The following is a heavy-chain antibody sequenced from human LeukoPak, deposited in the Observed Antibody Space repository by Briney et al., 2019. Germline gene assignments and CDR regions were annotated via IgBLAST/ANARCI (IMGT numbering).Heavy chain of an antibody. V-gene: IGHV5-51*01. J-gene: IGHJ4*02. CDR3: ARHTVPYGGSSSGGIDY. Sequence: GESLKISCKGSGYRFTSYWLGWVRQMPGKGLGWMGIIYPGDSDMRYSPSFQGQATMSADKSISTAYLQWTSLKASDTAMYYCARHTVPYGGSSSGGIDYWGQGTLVTVSS. D-gene: IGHD6-6*01. CDR1: GYRFTSYW. CDR2: IYPGDSDM.